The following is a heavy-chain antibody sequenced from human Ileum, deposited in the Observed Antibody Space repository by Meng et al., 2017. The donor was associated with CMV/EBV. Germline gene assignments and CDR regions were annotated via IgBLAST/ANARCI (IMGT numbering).Heavy chain of an antibody. Sequence: GGSLRLSCAASGFTFNNFWMHWVRQRPEKGLVWLSRISNDGSSARYADAVKGRFTISRDNAKNTLYLQINSLTVDDTAMYFCARGLGSGSYGLGYWGQGTEVTVSS. J-gene: IGHJ4*02. V-gene: IGHV3-74*01. D-gene: IGHD1-26*01. CDR2: ISNDGSSA. CDR3: ARGLGSGSYGLGY. CDR1: GFTFNNFW.